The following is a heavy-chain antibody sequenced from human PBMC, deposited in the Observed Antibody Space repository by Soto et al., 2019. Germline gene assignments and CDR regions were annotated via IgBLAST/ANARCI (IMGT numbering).Heavy chain of an antibody. J-gene: IGHJ4*02. CDR1: GFMFTGYA. D-gene: IGHD6-6*01. CDR2: MSYDGSDK. Sequence: QVQLVESGGGVVQPGRSLRLSCEASGFMFTGYAMHWVRQAPGKGLEWVAVMSYDGSDKFYRASVKGRFTISRDISKKTLFLEMTSLRPEDTALYFCARGRGLADRPQPLDYWGQGTLVTVSS. CDR3: ARGRGLADRPQPLDY. V-gene: IGHV3-30-3*01.